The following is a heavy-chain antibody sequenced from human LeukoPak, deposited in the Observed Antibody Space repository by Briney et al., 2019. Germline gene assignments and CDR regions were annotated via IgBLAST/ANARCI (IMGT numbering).Heavy chain of an antibody. J-gene: IGHJ6*03. D-gene: IGHD6-19*01. CDR1: GYTFTSYA. CDR3: ARGSSGWVPYYYYYMDV. Sequence: ASVKVSCKASGYTFTSYAMNWVRQAPGQGLEWMGWMNPNSGNTGYAQKFQGRVTMTRNTSISTAYMELSSLRSEDTAVYYCARGSSGWVPYYYYYMDVWGKGTTVTISS. V-gene: IGHV1-8*02. CDR2: MNPNSGNT.